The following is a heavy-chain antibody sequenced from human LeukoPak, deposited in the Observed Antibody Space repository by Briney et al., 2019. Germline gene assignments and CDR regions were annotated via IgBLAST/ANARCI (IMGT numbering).Heavy chain of an antibody. J-gene: IGHJ3*02. D-gene: IGHD4-17*01. V-gene: IGHV5-51*01. CDR2: IRPGDSDI. CDR1: GYRFPNYW. Sequence: GESLKISCKASGYRFPNYWIGWVRQMPGKGLEWMGIIRPGDSDIRYSPSFQAQVTFSVDKSTTTAYLQWSSLKASDTAMYYYGRCGFGSGDYGAFDIWGQGTMVTVSS. CDR3: GRCGFGSGDYGAFDI.